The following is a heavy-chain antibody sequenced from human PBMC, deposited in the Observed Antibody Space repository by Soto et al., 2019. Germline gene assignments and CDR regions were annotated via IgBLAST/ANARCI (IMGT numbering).Heavy chain of an antibody. CDR3: ARDNDIVAGYWHRLDA. D-gene: IGHD3-9*01. J-gene: IGHJ5*01. CDR2: IYYSGST. CDR1: GGSISSYY. V-gene: IGHV4-59*01. Sequence: SETLSLTCTVSGGSISSYYWSWIRQLPGKGLEWIGYIYYSGSTNYNPSLNSRVTISADSSKYQSSLKLRSVPAADTAVYFCARDNDIVAGYWHRLDAWGQGTMVTVSS.